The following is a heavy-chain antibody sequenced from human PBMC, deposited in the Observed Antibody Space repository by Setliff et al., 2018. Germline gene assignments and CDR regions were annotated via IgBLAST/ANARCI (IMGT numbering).Heavy chain of an antibody. J-gene: IGHJ6*03. CDR3: AREGVDTRSSTDYRYYMDV. D-gene: IGHD5-18*01. V-gene: IGHV1-69*05. Sequence: WASVKVSCKASGDTFSSYGISWVRQAPGQGLEWMGGTIPMFGSTSYAQKFQGRVTIITDESTTTAYMELSSLGSEDTAVYYCAREGVDTRSSTDYRYYMDVWGKGTTVTVSS. CDR2: TIPMFGST. CDR1: GDTFSSYG.